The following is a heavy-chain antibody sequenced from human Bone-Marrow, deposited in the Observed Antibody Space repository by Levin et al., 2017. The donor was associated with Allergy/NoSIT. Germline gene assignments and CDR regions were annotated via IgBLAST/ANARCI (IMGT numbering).Heavy chain of an antibody. Sequence: GGSLRLSCAASGFTFIDYAMNWVRQVPGKGLEWVAAISGSGSATFYADSVKGRFTISRDDSKNTLYLQMSSLRAEDTALYYCAKVIGYSAYGSSDSWGQGTLVTVSS. V-gene: IGHV3-23*01. CDR2: ISGSGSAT. J-gene: IGHJ4*02. CDR3: AKVIGYSAYGSSDS. D-gene: IGHD5-12*01. CDR1: GFTFIDYA.